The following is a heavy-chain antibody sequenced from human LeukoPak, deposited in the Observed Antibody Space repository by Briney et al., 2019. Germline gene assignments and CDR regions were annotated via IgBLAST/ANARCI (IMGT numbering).Heavy chain of an antibody. V-gene: IGHV4-34*01. CDR1: GGSFSGYY. CDR3: ARGNGEIDY. J-gene: IGHJ4*02. D-gene: IGHD4-17*01. CDR2: INHSGST. Sequence: SETLSLTCAVYGGSFSGYYLSWIRQPPGKGLEWIGEINHSGSTNYNPSLKSRVTISVDTSKNHFSLKLSSVTAADTAVYYCARGNGEIDYWGKGTLVTVSS.